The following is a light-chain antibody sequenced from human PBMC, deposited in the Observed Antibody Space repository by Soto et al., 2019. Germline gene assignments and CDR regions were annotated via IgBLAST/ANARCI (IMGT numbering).Light chain of an antibody. V-gene: IGKV3-11*01. CDR3: QQRNTWPPYT. J-gene: IGKJ5*01. CDR2: DAS. CDR1: QSVRTY. Sequence: EIVLTQSPVTLSLSPGARATLSCRASQSVRTYLAWYQVKPGKDASLLLFDASSRTSAVPPRFSGSGSATDFTLTISSREPEDFALYYYQQRNTWPPYTFGQGTRLESK.